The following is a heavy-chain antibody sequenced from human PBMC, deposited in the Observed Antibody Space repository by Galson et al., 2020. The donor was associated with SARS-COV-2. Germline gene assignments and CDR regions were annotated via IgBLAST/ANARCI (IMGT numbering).Heavy chain of an antibody. J-gene: IGHJ4*02. CDR3: ARDRNGGTLDY. CDR2: FSDSGDT. D-gene: IGHD1-26*01. Sequence: SETLSLTCNVSGGAVSRGSFYWTWIRQHPGQGLEWIGYFSDSGDTNYNPSLKSRVTISVDTSQNQFSLKLRSVSAADTAIYYCARDRNGGTLDYWGPGTLVTVSS. CDR1: GGAVSRGSFY. V-gene: IGHV4-61*01.